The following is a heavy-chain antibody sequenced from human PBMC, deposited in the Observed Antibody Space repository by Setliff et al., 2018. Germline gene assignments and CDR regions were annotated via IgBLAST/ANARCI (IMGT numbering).Heavy chain of an antibody. J-gene: IGHJ6*03. Sequence: ESGPTLVNPTQTLTLTCTFSGFSLSTSGMCVSWIRQPPGKALEWLARIDWDDDKYYSTSLKTRLTISKDTSKNQVVLTMTNMDRVDTATYYCARTPGRDYYYYYMDVWGKGTTVTVSS. CDR2: IDWDDDK. V-gene: IGHV2-70*11. CDR3: ARTPGRDYYYYYMDV. CDR1: GFSLSTSGMC.